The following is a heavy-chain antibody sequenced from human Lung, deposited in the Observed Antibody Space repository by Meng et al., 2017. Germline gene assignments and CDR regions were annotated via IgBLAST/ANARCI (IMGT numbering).Heavy chain of an antibody. Sequence: EVQLVEFGGGLGKPGGSLRLSCVASGFSFTDAWMSWVRQAPGKGLEWVGRIKSNSDGGTTDYAAPVKGRFTISRDDSKNTLYLQMKSLITEDTAVYFCATGAAAADHWGQGTLVTVSS. CDR3: ATGAAAADH. CDR1: GFSFTDAW. J-gene: IGHJ4*02. CDR2: IKSNSDGGTT. V-gene: IGHV3-15*01. D-gene: IGHD6-13*01.